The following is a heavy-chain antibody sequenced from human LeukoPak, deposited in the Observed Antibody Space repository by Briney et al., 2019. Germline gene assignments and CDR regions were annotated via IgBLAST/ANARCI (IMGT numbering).Heavy chain of an antibody. CDR2: INIGGINT. Sequence: PGGALRLSCAASGFTFNVYYMSWVPEAPGRGLEWCSYINIGGINTHYADSVKGRFTISRDNAKKSRYLEMNNLRAEDTAVYYCARGRYDWNDVGYFDYWGQGTLISVSS. CDR3: ARGRYDWNDVGYFDY. D-gene: IGHD1-1*01. V-gene: IGHV3-11*05. J-gene: IGHJ4*02. CDR1: GFTFNVYY.